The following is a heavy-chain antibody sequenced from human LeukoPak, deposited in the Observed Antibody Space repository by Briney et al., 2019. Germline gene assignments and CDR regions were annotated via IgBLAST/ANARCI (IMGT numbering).Heavy chain of an antibody. Sequence: GGSLRLSRAASGFTFSSYAMHWVRQAPGKGLEWVAVISYDGSNKYYADSVKGRFTISRDNSKNTLYLHMNTLRAEDTAIYYCAKDRTVGASYWYFDLWGRGTLVTVSS. CDR1: GFTFSSYA. J-gene: IGHJ2*01. D-gene: IGHD1-26*01. CDR2: ISYDGSNK. CDR3: AKDRTVGASYWYFDL. V-gene: IGHV3-30-3*01.